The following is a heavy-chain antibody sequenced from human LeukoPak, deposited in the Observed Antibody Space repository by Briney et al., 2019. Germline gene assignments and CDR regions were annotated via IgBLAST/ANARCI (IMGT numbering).Heavy chain of an antibody. CDR3: ARDPRIAAAGGRFDY. Sequence: ASVKVSCKASGYTFTSYAMHWVRQAPGQRLAWMGWINAGNGNTKYSQKFQGRVTITRDTSASTAYMELSSLRSEDTAVYYCARDPRIAAAGGRFDYWGQGTLVTVSS. D-gene: IGHD6-13*01. V-gene: IGHV1-3*01. CDR1: GYTFTSYA. J-gene: IGHJ4*02. CDR2: INAGNGNT.